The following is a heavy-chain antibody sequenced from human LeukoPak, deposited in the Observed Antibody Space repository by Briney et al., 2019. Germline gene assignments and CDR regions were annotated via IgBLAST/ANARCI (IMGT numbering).Heavy chain of an antibody. CDR3: ARLSAAAHTYYYYMDV. Sequence: PSETLSLTCTVSGGSISSYDWSWIRQPPGKGLEWIGYIYYSGSTNYNPSLKSRVTISVDTSKNQFSLKLSSVTAADTAVYYCARLSAAAHTYYYYMDVWGKGTTVTVSS. CDR2: IYYSGST. D-gene: IGHD6-13*01. CDR1: GGSISSYD. J-gene: IGHJ6*03. V-gene: IGHV4-59*01.